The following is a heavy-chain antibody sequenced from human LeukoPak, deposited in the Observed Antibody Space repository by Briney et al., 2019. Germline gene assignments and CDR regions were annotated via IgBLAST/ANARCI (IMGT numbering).Heavy chain of an antibody. CDR1: GGSISSYY. CDR3: AKGRVAANY. J-gene: IGHJ4*02. Sequence: SETLSLTCTVSGGSISSYYWSWIRQPPGKGLEWIGYIYYSGSTNYNPSLKSRVTISVDTSKNQFSLKLSSVTAADTAVYYCAKGRVAANYWGQGTLVIVSS. D-gene: IGHD5-12*01. V-gene: IGHV4-59*01. CDR2: IYYSGST.